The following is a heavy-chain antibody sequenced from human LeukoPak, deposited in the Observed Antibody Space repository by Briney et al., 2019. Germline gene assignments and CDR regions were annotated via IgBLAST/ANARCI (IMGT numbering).Heavy chain of an antibody. V-gene: IGHV3-33*08. CDR2: IWYDASEK. Sequence: GGSLGLSCSASGFTFSSYGMLWVRQAPGKGLEWVAVIWYDASEKFYADSVKGRFAISRDNSKNTLDLQMSSLRAEDTALYYCARLRGNIAFDIWGQGTMVTVSS. J-gene: IGHJ3*02. CDR3: ARLRGNIAFDI. CDR1: GFTFSSYG.